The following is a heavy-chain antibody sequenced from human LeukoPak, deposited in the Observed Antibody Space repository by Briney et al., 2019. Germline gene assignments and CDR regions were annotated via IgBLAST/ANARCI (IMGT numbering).Heavy chain of an antibody. CDR2: IWYDGSNT. D-gene: IGHD2-2*01. V-gene: IGHV3-33*01. J-gene: IGHJ6*02. CDR3: ARDGARYCSSTSCYGNDYYYYGMDV. Sequence: GGSLRLSCAASGFTFSSYGMHWVRQAPGKGLEWVAVIWYDGSNTYSADSVKGRFTFSRDNSKNTLYLQMNSLRAEDTAVYYCARDGARYCSSTSCYGNDYYYYGMDVWGQGTTVTVSS. CDR1: GFTFSSYG.